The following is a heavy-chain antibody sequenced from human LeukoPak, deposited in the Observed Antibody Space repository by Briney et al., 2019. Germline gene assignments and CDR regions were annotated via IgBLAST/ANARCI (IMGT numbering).Heavy chain of an antibody. V-gene: IGHV7-4-1*02. Sequence: ASVTVSCKASAYTFTSYAMNWVRQAPGQGLEWMGWINTNTGNPTYAQGFTGRFVFSLDTSVSTAYLQISSLKAEDTAVYYCARASLRYNYGRPGAFDIWSQGTMVTVSS. CDR2: INTNTGNP. J-gene: IGHJ3*02. CDR1: AYTFTSYA. CDR3: ARASLRYNYGRPGAFDI. D-gene: IGHD5-18*01.